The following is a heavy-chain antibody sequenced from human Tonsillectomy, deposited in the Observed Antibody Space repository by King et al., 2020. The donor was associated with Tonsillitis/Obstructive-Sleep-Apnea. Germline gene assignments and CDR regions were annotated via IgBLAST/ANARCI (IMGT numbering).Heavy chain of an antibody. D-gene: IGHD3-22*01. CDR2: ISGDGGST. CDR3: AKDAPPHYYDSSGYYYKLYYYYYYYMDV. J-gene: IGHJ6*03. Sequence: DVQLVESGGGVVQPGGSLRLSCAASGFTFDDYAMHWVRQAPGKGLEWVSLISGDGGSTYYADSVKGRFTISRDNSKNSLYLQMNSLRTEDTALYYCAKDAPPHYYDSSGYYYKLYYYYYYYMDVWGKGTTVTVSS. V-gene: IGHV3-43*02. CDR1: GFTFDDYA.